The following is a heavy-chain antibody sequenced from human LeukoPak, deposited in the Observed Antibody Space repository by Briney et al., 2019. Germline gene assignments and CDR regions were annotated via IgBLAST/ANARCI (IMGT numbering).Heavy chain of an antibody. CDR1: GYTFTSYY. Sequence: ASVKVSCKASGYTFTSYYMHWVRQAPGQGLEWMGIINPSGGSTSYAQKFQGRVTMTRDMSTSTAYMELSSLRSEDTAVYYCAARIAARRDYYYMDVWGKGTTVTVSS. CDR2: INPSGGST. J-gene: IGHJ6*03. CDR3: AARIAARRDYYYMDV. V-gene: IGHV1-46*01. D-gene: IGHD6-6*01.